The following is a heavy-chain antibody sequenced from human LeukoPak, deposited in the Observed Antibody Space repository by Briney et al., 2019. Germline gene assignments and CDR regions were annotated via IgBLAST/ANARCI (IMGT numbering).Heavy chain of an antibody. J-gene: IGHJ4*02. V-gene: IGHV3-33*01. CDR1: GFTFSNYG. CDR3: ARLSSYQFDY. Sequence: GGSLRLSCAASGFTFSNYGMHWVRQAPGKGLEWVAVIWYDGGDKYYADSVKGRFTISRDSSKNTLYLQVNSLRAEDTAVYYCARLSSYQFDYWGQGTLVTVSS. D-gene: IGHD2-2*01. CDR2: IWYDGGDK.